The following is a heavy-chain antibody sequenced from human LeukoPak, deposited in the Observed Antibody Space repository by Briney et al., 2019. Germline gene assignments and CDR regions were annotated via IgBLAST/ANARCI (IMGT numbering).Heavy chain of an antibody. Sequence: SETLSLTCAVYGGSFSGYYWSWIRQPPGKGLEWIGEINHSGSTNYNPSLKSRVTISVDTSKNQFSLKLSSVTAADTAVYYCARSRPYSVRHDYWGQGALVTVSS. CDR3: ARSRPYSVRHDY. D-gene: IGHD5/OR15-5a*01. J-gene: IGHJ4*02. CDR2: INHSGST. CDR1: GGSFSGYY. V-gene: IGHV4-34*01.